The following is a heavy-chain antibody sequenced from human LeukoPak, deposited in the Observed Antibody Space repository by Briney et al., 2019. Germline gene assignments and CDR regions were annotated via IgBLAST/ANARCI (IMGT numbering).Heavy chain of an antibody. V-gene: IGHV3-30*04. Sequence: GRSLRLSCAASGFTFSSYAMHWVRQAPGKGLEWVAVISYDGSNKYYAGSVKGRFTISRDNAKNSLYLQMNSLRAEDTAVYYCARDTGYWGQGTLVTVSS. CDR1: GFTFSSYA. J-gene: IGHJ4*02. CDR3: ARDTGY. CDR2: ISYDGSNK. D-gene: IGHD4-17*01.